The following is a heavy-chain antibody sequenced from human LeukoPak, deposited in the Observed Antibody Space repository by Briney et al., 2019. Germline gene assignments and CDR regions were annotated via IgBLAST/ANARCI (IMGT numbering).Heavy chain of an antibody. CDR1: GGSISSCY. D-gene: IGHD4-17*01. V-gene: IGHV4-59*08. CDR2: IYYSGST. CDR3: ARLLHDYGDYDRNLPYYFDY. Sequence: PSETLSLTCTVSGGSISSCYWSWIRQRPGKGLEWMGYIYYSGSTNYNPSLTSRVTISVDTSKNQFYLKLSSVTAADTAVYYCARLLHDYGDYDRNLPYYFDYWGQATLAAFSS. J-gene: IGHJ4*02.